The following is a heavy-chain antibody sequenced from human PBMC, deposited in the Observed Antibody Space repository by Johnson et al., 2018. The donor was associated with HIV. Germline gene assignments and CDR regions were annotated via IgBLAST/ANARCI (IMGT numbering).Heavy chain of an antibody. V-gene: IGHV3-15*01. D-gene: IGHD1-26*01. Sequence: EVQLVESGGGLVKPGESLRLSCAASGFTFSNAWMHWVRQAPGKGLEWVGRIKSKTDGGTTDYAAPVKGRFTISRDDSKNTLYLQMNSLKTEDTAVYYCTTAVGGTLRGAFDRWGQGTMVTVTS. J-gene: IGHJ3*02. CDR2: IKSKTDGGTT. CDR3: TTAVGGTLRGAFDR. CDR1: GFTFSNAW.